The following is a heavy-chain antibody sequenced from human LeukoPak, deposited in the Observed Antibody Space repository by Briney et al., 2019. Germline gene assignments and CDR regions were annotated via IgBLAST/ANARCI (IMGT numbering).Heavy chain of an antibody. D-gene: IGHD6-6*01. Sequence: SETLSLTCAVSGGYFSGFYWNWIRQPPGKGLEWIGTIYYSGTTYYNPSLKSRVTISIDTSKNHFSLKLSSVTAADTAIYYCARDFSSSSTVYYYYYMDVWGKGTTVTVSS. CDR2: IYYSGTT. CDR1: GGYFSGFY. V-gene: IGHV4-34*01. J-gene: IGHJ6*03. CDR3: ARDFSSSSTVYYYYYMDV.